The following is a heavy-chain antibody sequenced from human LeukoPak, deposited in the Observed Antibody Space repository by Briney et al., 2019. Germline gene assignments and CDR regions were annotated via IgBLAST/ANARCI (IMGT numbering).Heavy chain of an antibody. D-gene: IGHD6-19*01. V-gene: IGHV4-39*07. CDR1: GGSISSSSHY. CDR3: ARAGRRPGIAVAGTGYYFDY. CDR2: IYYTGGT. J-gene: IGHJ4*02. Sequence: SETLSLTCSVSGGSISSSSHYWGWIRQPPGKGLEWVGSIYYTGGTYYNPSLKSRVTISVDTSKNQFSLKLSSVTAADTAVYYCARAGRRPGIAVAGTGYYFDYWGQGTLVTVSS.